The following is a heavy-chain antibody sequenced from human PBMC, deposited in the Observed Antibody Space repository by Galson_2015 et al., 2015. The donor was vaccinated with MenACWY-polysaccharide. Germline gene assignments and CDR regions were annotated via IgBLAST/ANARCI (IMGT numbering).Heavy chain of an antibody. CDR3: ARVGGSSGALYYYYYYTDV. CDR1: GYTFTGFH. V-gene: IGHV1-8*01. D-gene: IGHD2-15*01. CDR2: MNHNSGGK. J-gene: IGHJ6*03. Sequence: SVKVSCKASGYTFTGFHINWVRQTTGQGLEWMGWMNHNSGGKGYAQKFQGRVTITRDTSTSSAYMELNSLSSEDTAVYYCARVGGSSGALYYYYYYTDVWGEGTTVTVSS.